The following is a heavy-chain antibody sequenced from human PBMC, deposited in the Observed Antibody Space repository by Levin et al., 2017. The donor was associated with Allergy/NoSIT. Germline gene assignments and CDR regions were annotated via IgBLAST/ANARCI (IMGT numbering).Heavy chain of an antibody. CDR3: AYSAQTVGATGY. CDR1: GFTFSSYG. Sequence: GGSLRLSCAASGFTFSSYGMHWVRQAPGKGLEWVAVISYDGSNKYYADSVKGRFTISRDNSKNTLYLQMNSLRAEDTAVYYCAYSAQTVGATGYWGQGTLVTVSS. J-gene: IGHJ4*02. D-gene: IGHD1-26*01. V-gene: IGHV3-30*03. CDR2: ISYDGSNK.